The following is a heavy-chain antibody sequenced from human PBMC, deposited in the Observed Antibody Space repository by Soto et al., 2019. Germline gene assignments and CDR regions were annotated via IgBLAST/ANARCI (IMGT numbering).Heavy chain of an antibody. J-gene: IGHJ4*02. CDR1: GFTFSSYG. Sequence: AGGSLRLSCAASGFTFSSYGMHWVRQAPGKGLEWVAVISYDGSNKYYADSVKGRFTISRDNSKNTLYLQMNSLRAEDTAVYYSGVVPAARPDSFSDYWGQGTLVTVSS. D-gene: IGHD2-2*01. CDR2: ISYDGSNK. CDR3: GVVPAARPDSFSDY. V-gene: IGHV3-30*03.